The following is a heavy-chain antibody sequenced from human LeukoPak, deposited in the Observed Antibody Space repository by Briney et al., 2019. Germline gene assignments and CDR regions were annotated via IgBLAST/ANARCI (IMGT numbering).Heavy chain of an antibody. D-gene: IGHD1-14*01. CDR3: ARDLNVQAAPDRYDVFDI. CDR1: GFTLSNYW. J-gene: IGHJ3*02. Sequence: GGSLRLSCIASGFTLSNYWMTWVRQAPGKGLEWVANIDENGGRKYSVDSVKGRFTVSKDNTKNALYLQMNSLRAEDTAVYYCARDLNVQAAPDRYDVFDIWGQGTMVTVSS. CDR2: IDENGGRK. V-gene: IGHV3-7*01.